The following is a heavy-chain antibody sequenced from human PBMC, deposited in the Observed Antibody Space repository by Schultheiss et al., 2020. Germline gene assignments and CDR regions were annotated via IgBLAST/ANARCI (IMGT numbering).Heavy chain of an antibody. J-gene: IGHJ5*02. V-gene: IGHV3-74*01. CDR3: KSRRTWFDP. Sequence: GGSLRLSCEASGFNVRNYWMNWVRQVPGEGPVWVARINGDGNKIDYAESMKGRFTISKDNAKNIVYLEMNSLRVDDTAVYYCKSRRTWFDPWGQGTLVTVSS. CDR2: INGDGNKI. CDR1: GFNVRNYW.